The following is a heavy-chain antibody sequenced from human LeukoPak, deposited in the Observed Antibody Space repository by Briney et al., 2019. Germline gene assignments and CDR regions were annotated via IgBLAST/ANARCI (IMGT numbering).Heavy chain of an antibody. V-gene: IGHV4-34*01. D-gene: IGHD4-17*01. Sequence: NPSETLSLTCAVYGGSFSGYYWSWIRQPPGKGLEWIGEINHSGSTNYNPSLKSRVTISVDTSKNQFSLKLSSVTAADTAVYYCARDRYGETFDYWGQGTLVTVSS. CDR2: INHSGST. CDR3: ARDRYGETFDY. J-gene: IGHJ4*02. CDR1: GGSFSGYY.